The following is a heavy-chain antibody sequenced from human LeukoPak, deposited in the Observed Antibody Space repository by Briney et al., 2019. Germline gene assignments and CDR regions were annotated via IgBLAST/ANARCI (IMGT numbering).Heavy chain of an antibody. CDR2: IDPNSGGT. D-gene: IGHD2-2*01. V-gene: IGHV1-2*02. Sequence: ASVKVSCKASGYTFTDYYIHWVRQAPGQGLEWMAWIDPNSGGTYYAQNFHDRITLTRDTSISTAYMELSRLRSDDTAIYYCARANALYCSSTSCLFDYWGQGTLVTVSS. CDR1: GYTFTDYY. J-gene: IGHJ4*02. CDR3: ARANALYCSSTSCLFDY.